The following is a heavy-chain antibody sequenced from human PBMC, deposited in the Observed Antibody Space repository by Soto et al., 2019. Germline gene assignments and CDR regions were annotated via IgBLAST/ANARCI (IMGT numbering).Heavy chain of an antibody. CDR2: VSGYGGST. Sequence: GGSLRLSCVVSGFTFNSYSMNWVRQAPGMGLEWVSTVSGYGGSTWYADSVKGRFTISKDNSKNTLFLQMNSLKPEDTAVYYCAKDRESVGYSYGDYWGHGIQVTVSS. D-gene: IGHD5-18*01. J-gene: IGHJ4*01. CDR1: GFTFNSYS. CDR3: AKDRESVGYSYGDY. V-gene: IGHV3-23*01.